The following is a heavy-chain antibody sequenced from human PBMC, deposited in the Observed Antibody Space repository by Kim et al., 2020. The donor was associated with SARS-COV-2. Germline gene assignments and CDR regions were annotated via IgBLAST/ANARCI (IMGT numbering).Heavy chain of an antibody. Sequence: GGSLRLSCAASGFTFSSYWMSWVRQAPGKGLEWVANIKQDGSEKFYVDSVKGRFTISRDNAKNSLYLQMNSLRAEDTAVYYCARDETPSRDGLREEWEPXXXYYGM. J-gene: IGHJ6*01. V-gene: IGHV3-7*01. CDR1: GFTFSSYW. CDR3: ARDETPSRDGLREEWEPXXXYYGM. D-gene: IGHD1-26*01. CDR2: IKQDGSEK.